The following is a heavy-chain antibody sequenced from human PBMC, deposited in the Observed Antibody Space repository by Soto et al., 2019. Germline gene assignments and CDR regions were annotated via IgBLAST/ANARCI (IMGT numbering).Heavy chain of an antibody. D-gene: IGHD3-3*01. J-gene: IGHJ4*02. CDR2: FNPEDAET. V-gene: IGHV1-24*01. CDR3: TTGQRPIRFLEWLSRYYFDF. Sequence: ASVKVSCKVSGYTLAELSMRWVRQAPGKGLEWMGGFNPEDAETIYAQKFQGRVTMTEDTSTDTAYMELSSLRPEDSAVYFCTTGQRPIRFLEWLSRYYFDFWGQGTLVTVSS. CDR1: GYTLAELS.